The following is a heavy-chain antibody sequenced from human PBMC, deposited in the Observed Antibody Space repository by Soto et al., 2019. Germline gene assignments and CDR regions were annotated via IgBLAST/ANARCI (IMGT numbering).Heavy chain of an antibody. CDR3: ARGFDILTGLYFQH. CDR1: GFTFSSYA. CDR2: ISGSGGST. J-gene: IGHJ1*01. V-gene: IGHV3-23*01. D-gene: IGHD3-9*01. Sequence: GSLRLSCAASGFTFSSYAMSWVRQAPGKGLEWVSAISGSGGSTYYADSVKGRFTISRDNAKNSLYLQMGSLRAEDTAVYYCARGFDILTGLYFQHWGQGTLVTVSS.